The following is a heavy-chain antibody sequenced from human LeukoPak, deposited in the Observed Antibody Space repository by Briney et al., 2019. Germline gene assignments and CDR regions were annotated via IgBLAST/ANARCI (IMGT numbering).Heavy chain of an antibody. CDR1: GYTFTSYG. CDR3: ASFGAVAGTQRRQPSYAFDI. CDR2: ISAYNGNT. Sequence: GASVKVSCKASGYTFTSYGISWVRQAPGQGLEWMGWISAYNGNTNYAQKLQGRVTMTTATSTSTAYMELRSLRSDDTAVYYCASFGAVAGTQRRQPSYAFDIWGQGTMVTVSS. D-gene: IGHD6-19*01. J-gene: IGHJ3*02. V-gene: IGHV1-18*01.